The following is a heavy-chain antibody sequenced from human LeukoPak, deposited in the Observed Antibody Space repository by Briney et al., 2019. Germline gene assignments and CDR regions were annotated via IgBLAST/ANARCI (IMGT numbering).Heavy chain of an antibody. V-gene: IGHV1-46*01. J-gene: IGHJ5*02. D-gene: IGHD5-12*01. CDR1: GYTFTSYY. CDR2: INPSGGST. Sequence: ASVKVSCKASGYTFTSYYMHWVRQAPGQGLEWMGIINPSGGSTSYAQKFQGRVTMTRDTSTSTVYMELSSLRSEDTAVYYCARDRGAYSGYDYNWFDPWGQGALVTVSS. CDR3: ARDRGAYSGYDYNWFDP.